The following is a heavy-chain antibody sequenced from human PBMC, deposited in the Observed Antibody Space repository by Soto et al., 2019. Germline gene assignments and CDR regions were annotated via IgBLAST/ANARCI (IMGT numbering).Heavy chain of an antibody. CDR2: IYQSGST. V-gene: IGHV4-30-2*01. CDR1: GGSISSGGYA. CDR3: ARSYSGGDAYFDY. D-gene: IGHD2-21*02. J-gene: IGHJ4*02. Sequence: SETLSLTCAVSGGSISSGGYAWAWLRQPPGKGLEWVGYIYQSGSTYYNPSLKSRVTIAADRSKNQFSLNLASVTAADTAVYYCARSYSGGDAYFDYWGQGTVVTASS.